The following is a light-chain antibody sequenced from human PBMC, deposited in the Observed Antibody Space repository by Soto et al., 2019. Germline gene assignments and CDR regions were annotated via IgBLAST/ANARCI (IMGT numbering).Light chain of an antibody. CDR2: DIA. J-gene: IGLJ1*01. Sequence: QSALTQPASVSGSPGQSITISCTGTSSDIGAYIFVSWYQQHLGKAPKLIIYDIANRPSGVSYRFSGSKSANTASLTISGLQADDEADYYCVSFTTKKSYVFGTGTKVTVL. V-gene: IGLV2-14*03. CDR3: VSFTTKKSYV. CDR1: SSDIGAYIF.